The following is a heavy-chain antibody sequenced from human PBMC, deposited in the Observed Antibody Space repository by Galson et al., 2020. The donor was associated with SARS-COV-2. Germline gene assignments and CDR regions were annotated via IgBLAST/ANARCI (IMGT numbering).Heavy chain of an antibody. CDR1: GGSFSGYY. J-gene: IGHJ6*02. D-gene: IGHD3-10*01. Sequence: SETLSLTCAVYGGSFSGYYWSWIRQPPGKGLEWIGEINHSGSTNYNPSLQSRVTISVDTSKNQFSLKLSSVTAADTAVYYCARGRIWFGELLGIYYYYGMDVWGQGTTVTVSS. CDR2: INHSGST. CDR3: ARGRIWFGELLGIYYYYGMDV. V-gene: IGHV4-34*01.